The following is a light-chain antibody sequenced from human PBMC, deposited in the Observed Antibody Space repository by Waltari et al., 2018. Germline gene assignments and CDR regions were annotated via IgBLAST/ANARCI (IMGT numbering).Light chain of an antibody. J-gene: IGKJ1*01. V-gene: IGKV4-1*01. Sequence: DLVMTQSTDYLAVSLGERATINCKSSQSVLYSSNNKNYLAWYQQKPGQPPKLLIYWASTRESWVPDRFSGSESGTDFTLTISSLQAEDVAVYYCQQYYTTPRTFGQGTKVEIK. CDR3: QQYYTTPRT. CDR1: QSVLYSSNNKNY. CDR2: WAS.